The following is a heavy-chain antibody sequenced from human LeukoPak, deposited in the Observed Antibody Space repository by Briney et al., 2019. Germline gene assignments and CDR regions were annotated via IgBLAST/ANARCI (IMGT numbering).Heavy chain of an antibody. CDR3: ARVSSESSGFVYFFDY. Sequence: GGPLRLSCAASGFTFSNYWMSWVRQAPGKGLEWVANIKEDGGERYYVDSVKGRFTISRENAKNSLHLQMDSLKAGDTAVYYCARVSSESSGFVYFFDYWGQGTLVTVYS. V-gene: IGHV3-7*01. J-gene: IGHJ4*02. CDR1: GFTFSNYW. CDR2: IKEDGGER. D-gene: IGHD3-22*01.